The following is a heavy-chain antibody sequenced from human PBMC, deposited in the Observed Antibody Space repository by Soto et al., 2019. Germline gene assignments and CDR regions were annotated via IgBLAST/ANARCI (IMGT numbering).Heavy chain of an antibody. CDR2: IYYSGST. V-gene: IGHV4-31*03. J-gene: IGHJ6*02. CDR3: ARDLVVVAATGYYYYGMDV. D-gene: IGHD2-15*01. Sequence: PSETLSLTCTVSGGSISSGGYYWSWIRQHPGKGLEWIGYIYYSGSTYYNQSLKNRVTISVDTSKNQFSLKLSSVTAADTAVYFCARDLVVVAATGYYYYGMDVWGQGTTVTVSS. CDR1: GGSISSGGYY.